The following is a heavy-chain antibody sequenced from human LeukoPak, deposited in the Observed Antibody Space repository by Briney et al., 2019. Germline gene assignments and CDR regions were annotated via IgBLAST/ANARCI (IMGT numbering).Heavy chain of an antibody. J-gene: IGHJ6*02. Sequence: ASVKVSCKASGYTFTSYDINWVRQATGQGLEWMGWMDPNSGNTGYAQKFQGRVTMTRNTSISTAYMELSSLRSEDTAVYYCARTHSSSWYYYYGMDVWGQGTTVTVSS. CDR3: ARTHSSSWYYYYGMDV. CDR2: MDPNSGNT. CDR1: GYTFTSYD. V-gene: IGHV1-8*01. D-gene: IGHD6-13*01.